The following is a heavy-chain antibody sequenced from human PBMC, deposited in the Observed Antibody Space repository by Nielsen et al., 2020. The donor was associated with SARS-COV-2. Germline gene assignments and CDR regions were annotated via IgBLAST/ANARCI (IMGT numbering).Heavy chain of an antibody. CDR3: AKDLGRKVSGYSYGLAFDY. V-gene: IGHV3-30*18. CDR2: ISYDGSNK. J-gene: IGHJ4*02. CDR1: GFTFSSYG. Sequence: GASLKISCAASGFTFSSYGMHWVRQAPGKGLEWVAVISYDGSNKYYADSVKGRFTISRDNSKNALYLQMNSLRAEDTAVYYCAKDLGRKVSGYSYGLAFDYWGQGTLVTVSS. D-gene: IGHD5-18*01.